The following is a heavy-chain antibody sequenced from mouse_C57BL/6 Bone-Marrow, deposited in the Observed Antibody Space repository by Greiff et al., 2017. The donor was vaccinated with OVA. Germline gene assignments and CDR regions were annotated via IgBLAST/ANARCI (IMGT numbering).Heavy chain of an antibody. V-gene: IGHV7-3*01. J-gene: IGHJ2*01. CDR1: GFTFTDYY. D-gene: IGHD2-1*01. Sequence: EVQLVESGGGLVQPGGSLSLSCAASGFTFTDYYMSWVRQPPGKALEWLGFIRNKANGYTTEYSASVKVRFTISRDNSHSSLYLQMNALRAEDSATYYCARFWIYYGNYGYFDYWGQGTTLTVSS. CDR2: IRNKANGYTT. CDR3: ARFWIYYGNYGYFDY.